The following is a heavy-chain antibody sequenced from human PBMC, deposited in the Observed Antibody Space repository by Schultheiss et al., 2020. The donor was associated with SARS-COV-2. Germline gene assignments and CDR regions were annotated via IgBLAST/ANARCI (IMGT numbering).Heavy chain of an antibody. CDR3: ARDMDFWSGFDYHGVDV. Sequence: GSLRLSCAVSGGSISTSNWWNWVRQPPGKGLEWIGEVYHNGNTNYNPSLKSRVTIFLDKSKNKFSLWLTSLTAADTAVYYCARDMDFWSGFDYHGVDVWGQGTTVTVSS. CDR1: GGSISTSNW. CDR2: VYHNGNT. J-gene: IGHJ6*02. D-gene: IGHD3-3*01. V-gene: IGHV4-4*02.